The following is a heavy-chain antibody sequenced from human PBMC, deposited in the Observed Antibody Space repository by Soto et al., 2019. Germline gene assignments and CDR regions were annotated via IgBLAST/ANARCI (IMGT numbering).Heavy chain of an antibody. J-gene: IGHJ6*02. V-gene: IGHV1-8*01. CDR3: ARRVYSSSWYYYYYYGMAV. D-gene: IGHD6-13*01. CDR2: MNPNSGNT. CDR1: GYTFTSYD. Sequence: QVQLVQSGAEVKKPGASVKVSCKASGYTFTSYDINWVRQATGQGLEWMGWMNPNSGNTGYAQKFQGRVTMTRNTSISTAYMELSSLRSEDTAVYYCARRVYSSSWYYYYYYGMAVWGQGTTVTVSS.